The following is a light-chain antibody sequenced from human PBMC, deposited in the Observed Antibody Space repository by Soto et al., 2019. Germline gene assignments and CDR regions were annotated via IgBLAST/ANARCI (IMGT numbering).Light chain of an antibody. CDR2: GTS. CDR1: QSVSSRY. J-gene: IGKJ4*01. Sequence: EMWVALGASSLSLSPGERATLSCRARQSVSSRYLVWYQPRPGQPPTLLIYGTSNRAAGIPDRFTGTASGTDFPLTIYRLEPEDSAVYYCPQYGSSALTFGGGTKV. CDR3: PQYGSSALT. V-gene: IGKV3-20*01.